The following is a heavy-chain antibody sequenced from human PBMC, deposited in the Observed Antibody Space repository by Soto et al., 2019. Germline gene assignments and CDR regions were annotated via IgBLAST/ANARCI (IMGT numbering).Heavy chain of an antibody. Sequence: PGGSLRLSCAASGFTFSSYGMHWVRQAPGKGLEWVAVISYDGSNKYYADSVKGRFTVSRDNSKNTLYLQMNSLRAEDTAVYYCAKALRVVRGVILYYYYGMDVWGQGTTVTVSS. V-gene: IGHV3-30*18. J-gene: IGHJ6*02. CDR1: GFTFSSYG. CDR3: AKALRVVRGVILYYYYGMDV. CDR2: ISYDGSNK. D-gene: IGHD3-10*01.